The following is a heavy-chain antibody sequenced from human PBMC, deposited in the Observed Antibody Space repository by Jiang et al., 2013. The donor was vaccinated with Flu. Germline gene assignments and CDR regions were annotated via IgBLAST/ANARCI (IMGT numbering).Heavy chain of an antibody. V-gene: IGHV1-69*06. CDR3: AATKYCSSTSCYSNEELELLYYYGMDV. J-gene: IGHJ6*02. D-gene: IGHD2-2*02. CDR2: IIPIFGTA. CDR1: GGTFSSYA. Sequence: SGAEVKKPGSSVKVSCKASGGTFSSYAISWVRQAPGQGLEWMGGIIPIFGTANYAQKFQGRVTITADKSTSTAYMELSSLRSEDTAVYYCAATKYCSSTSCYSNEELELLYYYGMDVWGQGTTVTVSS.